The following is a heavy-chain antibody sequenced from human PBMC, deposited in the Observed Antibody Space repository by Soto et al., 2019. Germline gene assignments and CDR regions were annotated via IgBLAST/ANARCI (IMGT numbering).Heavy chain of an antibody. V-gene: IGHV3-33*01. J-gene: IGHJ4*02. CDR1: GFTFSSYG. D-gene: IGHD4-17*01. Sequence: GGSLRLSCAASGFTFSSYGMHWVRQAPGKGLEWVAVIWYDGSNKYYADSVKGRFTISRDNSKNTLYLQMNSLRAEDTAVYYCARAMTTVTTFDYWGQGTLVTVSS. CDR2: IWYDGSNK. CDR3: ARAMTTVTTFDY.